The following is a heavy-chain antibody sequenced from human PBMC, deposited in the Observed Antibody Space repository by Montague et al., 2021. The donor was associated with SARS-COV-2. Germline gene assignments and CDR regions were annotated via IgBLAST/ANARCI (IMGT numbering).Heavy chain of an antibody. CDR3: ARWDPQTLTLIGLRGKSASDY. Sequence: SETLSLTCAVYGGSFRGYYWTWIRQSPGKGLEWIAEINHSGTTNYNFNPSLRSRVTISVDTSKSQFSLKLSSVTAADTGVYYCARWDPQTLTLIGLRGKSASDYWGQGTLVTVSS. J-gene: IGHJ4*02. CDR2: INHSGTT. V-gene: IGHV4-34*01. D-gene: IGHD4-23*01. CDR1: GGSFRGYY.